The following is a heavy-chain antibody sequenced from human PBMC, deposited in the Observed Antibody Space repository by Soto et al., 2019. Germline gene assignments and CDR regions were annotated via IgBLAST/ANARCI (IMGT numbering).Heavy chain of an antibody. D-gene: IGHD2-2*01. CDR3: ARVYCSSTSCYDYYYYGMDV. J-gene: IGHJ6*02. Sequence: LSLTCAVSGYSISSGYYWGWIRQPPGKGLEWIGSIYHSGSTYYNPSLKSRVTISVDTSKNQFSLKLSSVTAADTAVYYCARVYCSSTSCYDYYYYGMDVWGQGTTVTVSS. CDR1: GYSISSGYY. V-gene: IGHV4-38-2*01. CDR2: IYHSGST.